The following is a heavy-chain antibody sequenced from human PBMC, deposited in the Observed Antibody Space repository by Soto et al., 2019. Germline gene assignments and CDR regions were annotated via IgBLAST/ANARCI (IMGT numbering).Heavy chain of an antibody. J-gene: IGHJ6*04. CDR1: GDSVRNQY. V-gene: IGHV4-4*09. D-gene: IGHD3-16*01. CDR2: IYRSGST. Sequence: SETLSLTCTVSGDSVRNQYWSWIRRPPGRGLEWIGYIYRSGSTKYNPSLKSRLTISVDTSKNQFSLKLSSVTAADTAVYYCARTLDYGQMDVWGKGTTVTGSS. CDR3: ARTLDYGQMDV.